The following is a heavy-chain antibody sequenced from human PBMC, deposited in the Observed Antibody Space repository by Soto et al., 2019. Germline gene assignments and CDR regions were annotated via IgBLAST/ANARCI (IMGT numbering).Heavy chain of an antibody. CDR1: GFTFSSYW. J-gene: IGHJ6*03. D-gene: IGHD6-6*01. V-gene: IGHV3-7*03. CDR2: TNRNRSEK. Sequence: GSLRLSCAASGFTFSSYWMTWVRQAPGKGLEWVANTNRNRSEKSYVGSVKGRFTISRDNAKNSLYLQMNSLRAEDTALYYCAKDEIEYSSSSDYYYYLDVWGKGTTVTVSS. CDR3: AKDEIEYSSSSDYYYYLDV.